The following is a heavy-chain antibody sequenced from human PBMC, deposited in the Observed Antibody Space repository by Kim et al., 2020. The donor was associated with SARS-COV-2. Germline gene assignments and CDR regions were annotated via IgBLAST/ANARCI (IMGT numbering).Heavy chain of an antibody. Sequence: SETLSLTCAVYGGSFSGYYWSWIRQPPGKGLEWIGEINHSGSTNYNPSLKSRVTISVDTSKNQFSLKLSSVTAADTAVYYCARENLGWVYSKTLRYFDYWGQGTLVTVSS. D-gene: IGHD4-4*01. CDR3: ARENLGWVYSKTLRYFDY. J-gene: IGHJ4*02. V-gene: IGHV4-34*01. CDR2: INHSGST. CDR1: GGSFSGYY.